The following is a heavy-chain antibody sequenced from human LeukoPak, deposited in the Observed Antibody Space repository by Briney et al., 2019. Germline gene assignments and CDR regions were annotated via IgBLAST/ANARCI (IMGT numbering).Heavy chain of an antibody. D-gene: IGHD2-2*01. J-gene: IGHJ4*02. V-gene: IGHV3-64*01. Sequence: GGSLRLSCAASGFTFCSYAMHWVRQAPGKGLEYVSAISSNGDNTYYANSVKGRFTISRDNSKNTLYLQMGSLRAEDMAVYYCARDAGIVVLPALPDYWGQGTLVTVSS. CDR1: GFTFCSYA. CDR2: ISSNGDNT. CDR3: ARDAGIVVLPALPDY.